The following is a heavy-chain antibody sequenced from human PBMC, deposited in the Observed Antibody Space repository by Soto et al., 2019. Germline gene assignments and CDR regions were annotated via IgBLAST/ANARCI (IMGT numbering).Heavy chain of an antibody. Sequence: QVQLQESGPGLVKPSQTLSLTCTVSGGSISSGGHYWSWIRQHPGKGLEWIGYIYYSGTTYYNPSLKSRVTISVDTSKNQFSLKLSSVTAADTAVYYCARAYYDSSGYSHYFDYWGQGTLVTVSS. J-gene: IGHJ4*02. CDR1: GGSISSGGHY. V-gene: IGHV4-31*03. D-gene: IGHD3-22*01. CDR3: ARAYYDSSGYSHYFDY. CDR2: IYYSGTT.